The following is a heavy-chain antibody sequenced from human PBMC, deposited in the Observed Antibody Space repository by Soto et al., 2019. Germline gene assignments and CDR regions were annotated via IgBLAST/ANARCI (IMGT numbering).Heavy chain of an antibody. J-gene: IGHJ5*02. Sequence: LRLSCAASGFTFSSYAMSWVRQAPGKGLEWVSAISGSGGSTYYADSVKGRFTISRDNSKNTLYLQMNSLRAEDTAVYYCAKDPPYYYGSGSYYNWFDPWGQGTLVTVSS. V-gene: IGHV3-23*01. CDR1: GFTFSSYA. D-gene: IGHD3-10*01. CDR2: ISGSGGST. CDR3: AKDPPYYYGSGSYYNWFDP.